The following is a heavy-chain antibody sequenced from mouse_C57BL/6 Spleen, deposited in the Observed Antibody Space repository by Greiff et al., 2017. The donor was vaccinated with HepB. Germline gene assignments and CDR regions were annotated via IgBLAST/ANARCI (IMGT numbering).Heavy chain of an antibody. CDR2: SRNKANDYTT. D-gene: IGHD1-1*01. J-gene: IGHJ1*03. Sequence: EVNVVESGGGLVQSGRSLRLSCATSGFTFSDFYMEWVRQAPGKGLEWIAASRNKANDYTTEYSASVKGRFIVSRDTSQSILYLQMNALRAEDTAIYYCASGYGSSLNWYFDVWGTGTTVTVSS. V-gene: IGHV7-1*01. CDR3: ASGYGSSLNWYFDV. CDR1: GFTFSDFY.